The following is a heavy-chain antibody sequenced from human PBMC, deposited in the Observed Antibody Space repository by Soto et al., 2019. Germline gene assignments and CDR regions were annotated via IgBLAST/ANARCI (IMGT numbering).Heavy chain of an antibody. Sequence: SETLSLTCTVSGGSISSGGYYWSWIRQHPGKGLEWIGYIYYSGSTYYNPSLKSRVTISVDTSKNQFSLKLSSVTAADTAVYYCARDVGGYGGKYDAFDIWGQGTMVTVS. J-gene: IGHJ3*02. CDR1: GGSISSGGYY. CDR2: IYYSGST. V-gene: IGHV4-31*03. D-gene: IGHD4-17*01. CDR3: ARDVGGYGGKYDAFDI.